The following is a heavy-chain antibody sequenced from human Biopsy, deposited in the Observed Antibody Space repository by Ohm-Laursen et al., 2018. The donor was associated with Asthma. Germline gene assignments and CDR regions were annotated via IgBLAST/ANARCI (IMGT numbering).Heavy chain of an antibody. J-gene: IGHJ4*02. CDR3: AKDERLYYGPDSKYMQPVPLGD. CDR1: GFAVSRDY. D-gene: IGHD3-16*01. CDR2: IYSGGTS. V-gene: IGHV3-53*01. Sequence: SLRLSCAASGFAVSRDYMFWVRQAPGKGLEWVSVIYSGGTSHTADSVRGRFTISRDYSKNTLYLQMNSLRAEDTAVYYCAKDERLYYGPDSKYMQPVPLGDWGQGTLVIVSA.